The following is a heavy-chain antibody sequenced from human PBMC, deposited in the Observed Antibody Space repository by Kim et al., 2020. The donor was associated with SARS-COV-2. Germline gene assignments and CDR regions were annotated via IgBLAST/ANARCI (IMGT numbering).Heavy chain of an antibody. Sequence: NYARTLQGRLTMTTDTSTNTAYMELTSLGSDDTAVYYCARGGHQLADYWGQGTLVTVSS. CDR3: ARGGHQLADY. V-gene: IGHV1-18*01. D-gene: IGHD6-13*01. J-gene: IGHJ4*02.